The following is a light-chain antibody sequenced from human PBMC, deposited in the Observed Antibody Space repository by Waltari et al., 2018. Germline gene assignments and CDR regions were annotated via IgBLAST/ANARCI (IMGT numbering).Light chain of an antibody. CDR1: QGINNW. Sequence: DIQMTQSPSSLSASVGDRVTITCRASQGINNWLAWYQQKPGKAPKLLIYKASNLETGVPSRFSGSGSGTDFTLTISSLQPEDIATYYCQQHDNSPWTFGQGTKVEIK. J-gene: IGKJ1*01. CDR2: KAS. V-gene: IGKV1-33*01. CDR3: QQHDNSPWT.